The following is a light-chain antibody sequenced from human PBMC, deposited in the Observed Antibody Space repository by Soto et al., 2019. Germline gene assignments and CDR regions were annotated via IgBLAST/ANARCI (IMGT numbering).Light chain of an antibody. Sequence: DIQMTQSPSSLSAFVGDRVTLTCRASQTISMYLNWYQQKPGKAPILLISAASSLQTGVPSRFNGSGSGTDFTLTISSLQPEDCATYYCQQSYSTPPLTFGGGT. CDR2: AAS. CDR1: QTISMY. CDR3: QQSYSTPPLT. V-gene: IGKV1-39*01. J-gene: IGKJ4*01.